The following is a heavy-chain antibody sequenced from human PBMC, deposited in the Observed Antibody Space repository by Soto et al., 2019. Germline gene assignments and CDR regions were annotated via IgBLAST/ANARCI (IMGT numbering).Heavy chain of an antibody. CDR3: ARVRNWNDPYYYYYYGMDV. Sequence: GGSLRLSCAASGFTFSSYSMNWVRPAPGKGLEWVSYISSSSSTIYYADSVKGRFTITRDNAKNSLYLQMNSLRAEDTAVYYCARVRNWNDPYYYYYYGMDVWGQGTTVTVSS. V-gene: IGHV3-48*01. CDR1: GFTFSSYS. D-gene: IGHD1-1*01. CDR2: ISSSSSTI. J-gene: IGHJ6*02.